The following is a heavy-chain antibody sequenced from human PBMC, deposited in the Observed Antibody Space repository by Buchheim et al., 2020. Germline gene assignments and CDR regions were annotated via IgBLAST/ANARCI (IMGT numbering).Heavy chain of an antibody. J-gene: IGHJ5*02. D-gene: IGHD3-22*01. V-gene: IGHV3-30*04. CDR2: ISYDGSNK. CDR3: ARDRRNYDSSGYYYGFWFDP. Sequence: QVQLVESGGGVVRPGRSLRLSCAAPGFTFSSYAMHWVRQAPGKGLEWVAVISYDGSNKYYADSVKGRFTISRDNSKNTLYLQMNSLRAEDTAVYYCARDRRNYDSSGYYYGFWFDPWGQGTL. CDR1: GFTFSSYA.